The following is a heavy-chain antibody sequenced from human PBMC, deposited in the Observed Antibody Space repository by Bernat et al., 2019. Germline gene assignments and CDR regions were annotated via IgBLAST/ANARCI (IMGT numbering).Heavy chain of an antibody. Sequence: QVQLVESGGGVVQPGRSLRLSCAASGFTFSSYAMHWVRQAPGKGLEWVAVISYDGSNKYYADSVKGRFTISRDNSKNTLYLQMNSLRAEDTAVYYCARDQRITMVRGHLPPYYYGMDVWGQGTRSPSP. J-gene: IGHJ6*02. CDR2: ISYDGSNK. D-gene: IGHD3-10*01. CDR1: GFTFSSYA. CDR3: ARDQRITMVRGHLPPYYYGMDV. V-gene: IGHV3-30-3*01.